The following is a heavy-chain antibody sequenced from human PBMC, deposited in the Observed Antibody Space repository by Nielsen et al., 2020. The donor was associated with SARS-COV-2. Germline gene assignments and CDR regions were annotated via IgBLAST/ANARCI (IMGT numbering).Heavy chain of an antibody. V-gene: IGHV1-3*01. D-gene: IGHD2-15*01. CDR1: GYTFTSYA. CDR2: INAGNGNT. J-gene: IGHJ4*02. Sequence: ASVKVSCKASGYTFTSYAMHWVRQAPGQRLEWMGWINAGNGNTKYSQKFQGRVTITRDTSASTAYMELSSLRSEDTAVYYCASVRSSQSVAEHIFDYWGQGTLVTVSS. CDR3: ASVRSSQSVAEHIFDY.